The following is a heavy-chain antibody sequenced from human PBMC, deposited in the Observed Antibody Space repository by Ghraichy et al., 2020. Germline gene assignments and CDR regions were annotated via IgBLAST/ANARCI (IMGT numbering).Heavy chain of an antibody. D-gene: IGHD1-14*01. J-gene: IGHJ4*02. CDR3: AEIGTG. V-gene: IGHV3-7*03. Sequence: GESLNISCAASGLTFTKYWMVWVRQAPGKGLEWVANINQDGSEKYYVDSVKGRFTMSRDNAKNLLYLQMNSLRTEDTAMYYCAEIGTGWGQGTLVTVSS. CDR1: GLTFTKYW. CDR2: INQDGSEK.